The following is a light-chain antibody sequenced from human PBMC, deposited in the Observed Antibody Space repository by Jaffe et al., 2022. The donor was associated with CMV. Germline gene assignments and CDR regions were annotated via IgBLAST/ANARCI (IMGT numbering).Light chain of an antibody. V-gene: IGLV1-47*01. CDR2: KDH. Sequence: QSVLTQPPSASGTPGQRVTISCSGSSSNIGSFFVYWYQQFPGTAPKLLIYKDHQRPSGVPDRFSGSKSGTSASLAISGLRSEDEADFYCAVWDDSLRGWVFGGGTKLTVL. CDR3: AVWDDSLRGWV. CDR1: SSNIGSFF. J-gene: IGLJ3*02.